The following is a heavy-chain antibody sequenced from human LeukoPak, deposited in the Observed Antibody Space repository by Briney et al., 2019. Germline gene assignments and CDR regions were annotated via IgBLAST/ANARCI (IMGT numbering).Heavy chain of an antibody. CDR3: LGLSGWTDY. V-gene: IGHV3-15*01. J-gene: IGHJ4*02. D-gene: IGHD6-19*01. CDR2: IKSKTDGGTT. CDR1: GFSFSSYA. Sequence: GGSLRLSCAASGFSFSSYALSWVRQAPGKGLEWVGRIKSKTDGGTTDYAAPVKGRFTISRDDSKNTLYLQMNSLKTEDTAVYYCLGLSGWTDYWGQGTLVTVSS.